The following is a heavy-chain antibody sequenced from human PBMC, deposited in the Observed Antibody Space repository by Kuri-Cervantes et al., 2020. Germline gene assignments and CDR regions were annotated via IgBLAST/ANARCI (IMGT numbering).Heavy chain of an antibody. Sequence: GGSLRLSCKGSGYSFTSYWIGWVRQMPGKGLEWMGIIYPGDSDTRYSPSFQGQVTISADKSISTAYLQWSSLKASDTAMYYCARGVVGLRNWFDPWGQGTLVTVSS. V-gene: IGHV5-51*01. CDR2: IYPGDSDT. CDR3: ARGVVGLRNWFDP. J-gene: IGHJ5*02. D-gene: IGHD4-17*01. CDR1: GYSFTSYW.